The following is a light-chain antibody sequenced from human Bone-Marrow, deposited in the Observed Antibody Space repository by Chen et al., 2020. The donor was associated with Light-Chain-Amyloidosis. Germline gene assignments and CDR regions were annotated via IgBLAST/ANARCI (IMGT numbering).Light chain of an antibody. CDR3: QVWDRSSDRPV. Sequence: SYVLTQPSSVSVAPGQTATNACGGNNIGSTSVHLYKQTPGQAPLLVVYDDSDRPSGIPERLSGSNYGNTATLTISRVEAGDEADYYCQVWDRSSDRPVFGGGTKLTVL. V-gene: IGLV3-21*02. CDR2: DDS. CDR1: NIGSTS. J-gene: IGLJ3*02.